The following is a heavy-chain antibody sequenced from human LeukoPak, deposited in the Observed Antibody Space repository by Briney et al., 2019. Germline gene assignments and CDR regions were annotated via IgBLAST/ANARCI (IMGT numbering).Heavy chain of an antibody. CDR2: ISYDGNNK. CDR3: AKTIRTYGDYHTLDY. Sequence: GGSLRLFCAASGFTFSSYGMHWVRQAPGKGLEWVAAISYDGNNKYDVDSVKGRFTISRDNSKNTLYLQMNSLRPEDSATYYCAKTIRTYGDYHTLDYWGQGTLVTVSS. V-gene: IGHV3-30*18. J-gene: IGHJ4*02. CDR1: GFTFSSYG. D-gene: IGHD4-17*01.